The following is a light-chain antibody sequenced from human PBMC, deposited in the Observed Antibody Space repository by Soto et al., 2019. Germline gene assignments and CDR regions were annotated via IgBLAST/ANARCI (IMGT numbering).Light chain of an antibody. J-gene: IGKJ3*01. CDR3: KQYGTSPLFL. CDR1: QSVSGY. CDR2: GAS. Sequence: EIVLTQSPGTLSLSPGESATLSCRASQSVSGYLAWYQQKPGQSPRLLIYGASNRATGIPTRFSGTGSGTDFTLAISRLEPDDSGVYCCKQYGTSPLFLFGPGPKVDRK. V-gene: IGKV3-20*01.